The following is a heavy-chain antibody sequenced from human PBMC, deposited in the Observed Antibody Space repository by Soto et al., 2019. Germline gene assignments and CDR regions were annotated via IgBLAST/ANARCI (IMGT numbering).Heavy chain of an antibody. J-gene: IGHJ6*02. CDR3: ARGGYYDNVWGKLSHYGLDV. CDR2: ISPYNDQT. CDR1: GYTFIRYG. V-gene: IGHV1-18*01. Sequence: QVQLVQSASEVMKPGASVKVSCKASGYTFIRYGITWVRQAPGQRLEWMGWISPYNDQTIYAQKLQGRVTMTADTSSRPVYMQLRSMKSDDPAVYYCARGGYYDNVWGKLSHYGLDVWGQGTSVTVSS. D-gene: IGHD3-16*01.